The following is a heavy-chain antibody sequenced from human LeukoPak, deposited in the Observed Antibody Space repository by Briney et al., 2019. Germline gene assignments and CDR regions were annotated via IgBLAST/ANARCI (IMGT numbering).Heavy chain of an antibody. J-gene: IGHJ3*02. CDR2: INHSGGT. CDR3: AGGWDAFDI. V-gene: IGHV4-34*01. CDR1: GGSFSGYY. Sequence: SETLSLTCAVYGGSFSGYYWSWIRQPPGKGLEWIGEINHSGGTNYNPSLKSRVTISVDTSKNQFSLKLSSVTAADTAVYYCAGGWDAFDIWGQGTMVTVSS.